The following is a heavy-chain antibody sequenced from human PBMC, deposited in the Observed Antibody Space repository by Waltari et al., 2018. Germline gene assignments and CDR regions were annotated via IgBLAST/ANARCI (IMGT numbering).Heavy chain of an antibody. CDR1: GGSISSHY. V-gene: IGHV4-59*11. J-gene: IGHJ3*02. CDR2: IYYSGST. Sequence: QVQLQESGPGLVKPSEILPPTCTVAGGSISSHYWSWIRTPPGKGLEWIGYIYYSGSTNYNPSLKSRVTISVDTSKNQFSLKLSSVTAADTAVYYCARVVSSGWSPGAFDIWGQGTMVTVSS. CDR3: ARVVSSGWSPGAFDI. D-gene: IGHD6-19*01.